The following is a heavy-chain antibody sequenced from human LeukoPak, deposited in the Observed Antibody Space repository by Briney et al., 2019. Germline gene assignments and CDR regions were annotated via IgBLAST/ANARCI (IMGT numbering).Heavy chain of an antibody. D-gene: IGHD5-18*01. J-gene: IGHJ3*02. CDR2: IYYSGST. CDR3: ARFHGYDGFDI. CDR1: GGSISSYY. Sequence: KPSETLSLTCTVSGGSISSYYWSWIRQPPGKGLEWIGYIYYSGSTNYNPSLKSRVTISVDTSKNQFSLKLTSVTAADTAVYYCARFHGYDGFDIWGQGTMATVSP. V-gene: IGHV4-59*08.